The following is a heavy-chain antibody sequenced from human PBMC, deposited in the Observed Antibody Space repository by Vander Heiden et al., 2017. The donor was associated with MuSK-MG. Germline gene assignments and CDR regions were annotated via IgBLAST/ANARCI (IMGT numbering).Heavy chain of an antibody. Sequence: QVQLQQWGAGLLKPSETPSLTCAVYGGSFSGYYWSWIRQPPGKGLEWIGEINHSGSTNYNPSLKSRVTISVDTSKNQFSLKLSSVTAADTAVYYCARGFQQQLDYWGQGTLVTVSS. CDR1: GGSFSGYY. CDR3: ARGFQQQLDY. D-gene: IGHD6-13*01. CDR2: INHSGST. J-gene: IGHJ4*02. V-gene: IGHV4-34*01.